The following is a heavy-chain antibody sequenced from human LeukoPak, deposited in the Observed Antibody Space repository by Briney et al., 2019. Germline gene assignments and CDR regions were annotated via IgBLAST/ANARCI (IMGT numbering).Heavy chain of an antibody. CDR2: ISAYNGNT. Sequence: GASVKVSCKASGYTFTSYGISWVRQAPGQGLEWMGWISAYNGNTNYVQKLQGRVTMTTDTSTSTAFMELRSLRSDDTAVYYCAREEQWLAPMATWGYYGMDVWGQGTTVTVSS. V-gene: IGHV1-18*01. D-gene: IGHD6-19*01. J-gene: IGHJ6*02. CDR1: GYTFTSYG. CDR3: AREEQWLAPMATWGYYGMDV.